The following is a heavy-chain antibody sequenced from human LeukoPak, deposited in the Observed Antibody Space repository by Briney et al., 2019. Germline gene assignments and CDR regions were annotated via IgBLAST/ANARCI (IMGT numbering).Heavy chain of an antibody. CDR2: ISSSSSYI. D-gene: IGHD2-15*01. CDR3: ARGAAVAVLYCY. CDR1: GFTFSSYS. J-gene: IGHJ4*02. V-gene: IGHV3-21*01. Sequence: PGGSLRLSCAASGFTFSSYSMNWVRQAPGKGLEWVSSISSSSSYIYYAGSVKGRFTISRDNAKNSLYLQMNSLRAEDTAVYYCARGAAVAVLYCYWGQGTLVTVSS.